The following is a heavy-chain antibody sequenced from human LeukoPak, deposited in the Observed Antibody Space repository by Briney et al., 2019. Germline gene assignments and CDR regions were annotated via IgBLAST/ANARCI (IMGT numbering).Heavy chain of an antibody. Sequence: PGGSLRLFCAASGFPFSNYAMSWVRHTPGKGLEWVSIIRGSDGSTYYADSVKGRFTTSRDNPKNTLYLEMNNLRAEDTALYYCAKARYTAGWYAFDYWGQGTQVTVSS. J-gene: IGHJ4*02. D-gene: IGHD6-19*01. CDR2: IRGSDGST. CDR3: AKARYTAGWYAFDY. CDR1: GFPFSNYA. V-gene: IGHV3-23*01.